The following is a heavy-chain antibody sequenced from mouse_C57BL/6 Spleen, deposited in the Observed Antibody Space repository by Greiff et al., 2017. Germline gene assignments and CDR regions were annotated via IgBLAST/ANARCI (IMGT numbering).Heavy chain of an antibody. V-gene: IGHV1-22*01. CDR1: GYTFTDYN. Sequence: EVKLQQSGPELVKPGASVKMSCKASGYTFTDYNMHWVKQSHGKSLEWIGYINPNNGGTSYNQKFKGKATLTVNKSSSTAYMELRSLTSEDSAVYYCARDGYDEGAWFAYWGQGTLVTVSA. CDR2: INPNNGGT. D-gene: IGHD2-2*01. CDR3: ARDGYDEGAWFAY. J-gene: IGHJ3*01.